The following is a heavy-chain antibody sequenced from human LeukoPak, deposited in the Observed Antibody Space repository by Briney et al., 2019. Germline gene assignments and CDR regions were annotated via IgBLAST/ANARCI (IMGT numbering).Heavy chain of an antibody. CDR2: IKQDGSEK. CDR1: GLTFSRYW. D-gene: IGHD3-3*01. V-gene: IGHV3-7*01. CDR3: DS. J-gene: IGHJ5*01. Sequence: GGSLRLSCAASGLTFSRYWMTWFRQAPGKGLEWVANIKQDGSEKYYVDSVKGRFTISRDNAKNSLYLHMNCLRGSASAPTLFDS.